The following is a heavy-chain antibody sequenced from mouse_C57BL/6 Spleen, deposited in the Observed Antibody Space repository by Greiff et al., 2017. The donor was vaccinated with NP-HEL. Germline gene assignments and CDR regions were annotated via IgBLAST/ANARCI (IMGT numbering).Heavy chain of an antibody. CDR2: IYPGDGDT. J-gene: IGHJ3*01. CDR1: GYAFSSSW. Sequence: VQLVESGPELVKPGASVKISCKASGYAFSSSWMNWVKQRPGKGLEWIGRIYPGDGDTNYNGKFKGKATLTADKSSSTAYMQLSSLTSEDSAVYFCARSDGNYREWFAYWGQGTLVTVSA. CDR3: ARSDGNYREWFAY. V-gene: IGHV1-82*01. D-gene: IGHD2-1*01.